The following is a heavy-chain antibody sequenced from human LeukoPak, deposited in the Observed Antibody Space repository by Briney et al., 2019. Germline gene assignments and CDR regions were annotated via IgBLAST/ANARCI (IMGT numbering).Heavy chain of an antibody. CDR1: CSSFNNYY. V-gene: IGHV4-34*01. D-gene: IGHD4-17*01. Sequence: SETLSLTYAVACSSFNNYYWRWVRQTPGKGLEWRREINNIGCTNDSPSLKSRVTLSIDTSRKQFSLNLRSVTVADTGIYYCSRMPTGHDYWGQGTLVTVSS. CDR3: SRMPTGHDY. CDR2: INNIGCT. J-gene: IGHJ4*02.